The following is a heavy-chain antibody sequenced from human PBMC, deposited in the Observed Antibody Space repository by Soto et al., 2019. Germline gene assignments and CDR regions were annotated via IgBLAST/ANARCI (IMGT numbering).Heavy chain of an antibody. CDR1: GFTFRSYA. Sequence: DVQLLESGRGLVQPGGSLRLSCAASGFTFRSYAMSWVRQAPGKGLEWVSGISGSGISTHYADSVKGRFTVSRDNSKNTLDRQMKGLRSEDTAVYSSTKAPVGTDWYFDLWGRGTLVTVSS. CDR3: TKAPVGTDWYFDL. V-gene: IGHV3-23*01. J-gene: IGHJ2*01. CDR2: ISGSGIST.